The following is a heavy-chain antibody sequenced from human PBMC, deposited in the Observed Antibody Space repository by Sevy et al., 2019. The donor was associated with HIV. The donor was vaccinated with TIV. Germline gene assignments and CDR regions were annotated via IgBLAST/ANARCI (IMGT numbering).Heavy chain of an antibody. CDR1: GGTFSSYA. V-gene: IGHV1-69*04. Sequence: ASVKVSCKASGGTFSSYAISWVRQAPGQGLEWMGRIIPILGIANYAPKFQGRVTITADKSTSTAYMEPGSLRSEDTAVYYYARDPGYCSSTSCYNPYYYYGMDVWGQGTTVTVSS. CDR2: IIPILGIA. D-gene: IGHD2-2*02. J-gene: IGHJ6*02. CDR3: ARDPGYCSSTSCYNPYYYYGMDV.